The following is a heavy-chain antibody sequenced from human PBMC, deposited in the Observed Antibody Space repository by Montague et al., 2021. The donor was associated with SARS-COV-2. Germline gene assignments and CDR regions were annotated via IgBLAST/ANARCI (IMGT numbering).Heavy chain of an antibody. J-gene: IGHJ6*02. V-gene: IGHV6-1*01. CDR1: WDSVSSNSAA. Sequence: CAISWDSVSSNSAAWNWIRQSPSRGLEWLGRTYYRSKWYNDYAVSVKSRITINPDTSKNQFSLQLNSVTPEDTAVYYCARDTRIRLWFDRDYYYGMDVWGQGTTVTVSS. CDR3: ARDTRIRLWFDRDYYYGMDV. D-gene: IGHD5-18*01. CDR2: TYYRSKWYN.